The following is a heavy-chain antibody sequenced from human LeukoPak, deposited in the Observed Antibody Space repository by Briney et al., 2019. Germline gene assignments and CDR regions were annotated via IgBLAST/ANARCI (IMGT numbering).Heavy chain of an antibody. Sequence: GESLKISCKGSGYSFTSYWIGWVRQMPGKGLEWMGIIYPGDSDTRYSPSFQGQVTISADKSISTAYLQWSSLKASDTAMYYCARTREMATITGGRYYYYGMDVWGQGTTVTVSS. CDR3: ARTREMATITGGRYYYYGMDV. V-gene: IGHV5-51*01. D-gene: IGHD5-24*01. CDR2: IYPGDSDT. CDR1: GYSFTSYW. J-gene: IGHJ6*02.